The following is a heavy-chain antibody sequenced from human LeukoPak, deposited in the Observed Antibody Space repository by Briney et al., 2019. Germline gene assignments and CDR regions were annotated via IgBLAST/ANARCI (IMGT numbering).Heavy chain of an antibody. CDR3: AKDFRGSGSGSYYYYYYMDV. CDR2: IRYDGSNK. Sequence: GGSLRLSCAASGFTFSSYGMHWVRQAPGKGLEWVSFIRYDGSNKYYADSVKGRFTISRDNSKNTLYLQMNSLRAEDTAVYYCAKDFRGSGSGSYYYYYYMDVWGKGTTVTISS. D-gene: IGHD3-10*01. CDR1: GFTFSSYG. V-gene: IGHV3-30*02. J-gene: IGHJ6*03.